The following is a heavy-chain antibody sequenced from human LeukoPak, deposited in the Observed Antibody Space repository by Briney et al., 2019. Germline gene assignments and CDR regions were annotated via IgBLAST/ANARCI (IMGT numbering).Heavy chain of an antibody. J-gene: IGHJ6*04. V-gene: IGHV5-51*01. D-gene: IGHD2-15*01. CDR2: IYPGDSDT. CDR3: ARQQVAYYYYYGMDV. Sequence: GESLKISCKGSGYSFTTYWVAWVRQMPGKGLEWMGIIYPGDSDTRYSPSFQGQVTISADKSISTAFLQWSSLKASDTAMYYCARQQVAYYYYYGMDVWGKGTTVTVSS. CDR1: GYSFTTYW.